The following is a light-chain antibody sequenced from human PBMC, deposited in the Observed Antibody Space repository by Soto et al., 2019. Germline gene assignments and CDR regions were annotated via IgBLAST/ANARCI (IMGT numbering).Light chain of an antibody. CDR2: DVS. CDR3: SSYAGSSNLV. Sequence: QSVLTQPASVSGSPGQSITISCTGTSSDVGGYNYVSWYQQHPGKAPKLMIHDVSNRPSGVSNRFSGSKSGNTASLTVSGLQAEDEADYYCSSYAGSSNLVFGGGTKVTVL. V-gene: IGLV2-14*01. CDR1: SSDVGGYNY. J-gene: IGLJ2*01.